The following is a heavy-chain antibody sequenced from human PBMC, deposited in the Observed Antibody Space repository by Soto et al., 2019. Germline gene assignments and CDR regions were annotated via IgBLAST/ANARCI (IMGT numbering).Heavy chain of an antibody. V-gene: IGHV1-69*04. CDR1: GGTFSSYT. CDR2: IIPILGIA. Sequence: EASVKFSCKASGGTFSSYTISWVRQAPGQGLEWMGRIIPILGIANYAQKFQGRVTITADKSTSTAHMELSSLRSEDTAVYYCARDQTPYDCIWGSYRTGDAFDIWGQGTMVTVSS. D-gene: IGHD3-16*02. J-gene: IGHJ3*02. CDR3: ARDQTPYDCIWGSYRTGDAFDI.